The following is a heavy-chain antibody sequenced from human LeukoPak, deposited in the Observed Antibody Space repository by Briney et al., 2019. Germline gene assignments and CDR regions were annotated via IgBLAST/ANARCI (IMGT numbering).Heavy chain of an antibody. CDR1: GGTFSSYA. CDR3: ATAHYVWGSYRYFDY. V-gene: IGHV1-69*01. J-gene: IGHJ4*02. CDR2: IIPIFGTA. D-gene: IGHD3-16*02. Sequence: ASVKVSCKASGGTFSSYAISWVRQAPGQGLEWMEGIIPIFGTANYAQKFQGRVTITADESTSTAYMELSSLRSEDTAVYYCATAHYVWGSYRYFDYWGQGTLVTVSS.